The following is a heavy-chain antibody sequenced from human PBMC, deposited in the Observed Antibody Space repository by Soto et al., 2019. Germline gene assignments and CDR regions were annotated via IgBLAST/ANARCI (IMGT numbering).Heavy chain of an antibody. CDR2: ILHNGDT. J-gene: IGHJ4*02. CDR3: ARGDSTVSSVFDY. Sequence: QVQLQESGPGLVKPSQTLSLTCTVSGGPFSGGGYYWSWVRQAPGKGLEWLGYILHNGDTSYNPSLKRRINLSKDTYKRQFPLNLRSGTAAGTAVYYCARGDSTVSSVFDYWGQGMLVTVSS. V-gene: IGHV4-31*03. D-gene: IGHD4-17*01. CDR1: GGPFSGGGYY.